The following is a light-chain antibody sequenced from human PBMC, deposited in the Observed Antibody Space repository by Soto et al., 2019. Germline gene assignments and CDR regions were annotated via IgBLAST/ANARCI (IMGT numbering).Light chain of an antibody. V-gene: IGKV1-33*01. Sequence: DIQMTQSPPSLSAAVGDRVIITCQASHDIISYVNWYQQKPGKAPKVLIHGASNLETGVSSRFSGSGSGTDFTFTISNLQPEDIATYYCQQYDYLPLSFGGGTRVEI. J-gene: IGKJ4*01. CDR3: QQYDYLPLS. CDR1: HDIISY. CDR2: GAS.